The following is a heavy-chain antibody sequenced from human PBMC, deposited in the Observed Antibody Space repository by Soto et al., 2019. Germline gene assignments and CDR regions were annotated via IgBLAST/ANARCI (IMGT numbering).Heavy chain of an antibody. J-gene: IGHJ5*02. Sequence: ASVKVSCKASGYTFANYALHWLRQAPGQRLEWMGWINTGNARTQYSQTFQDRITITRDTSATTAYMELGSLASEDTAVYYCAREGALGGPNWFDPWGREPWSPSPQ. D-gene: IGHD3-16*01. CDR3: AREGALGGPNWFDP. CDR1: GYTFANYA. CDR2: INTGNART. V-gene: IGHV1-3*04.